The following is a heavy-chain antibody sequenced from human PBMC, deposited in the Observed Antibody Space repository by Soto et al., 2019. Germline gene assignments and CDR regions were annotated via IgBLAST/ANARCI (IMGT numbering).Heavy chain of an antibody. J-gene: IGHJ3*02. CDR3: ARVLHFLPQIWFGESDAFDI. D-gene: IGHD3-10*01. V-gene: IGHV1-18*04. CDR1: GYTFTSYG. Sequence: ASVKVSCKASGYTFTSYGISWVRQAPGQGLEWMGWISAYNGNTNYAQKLQGRVTMTTDTSTSTAYMELRSLRSDDTAVYYCARVLHFLPQIWFGESDAFDIWGQGTMVTV. CDR2: ISAYNGNT.